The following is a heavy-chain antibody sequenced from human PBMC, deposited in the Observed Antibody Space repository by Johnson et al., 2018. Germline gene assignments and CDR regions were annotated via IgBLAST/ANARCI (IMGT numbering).Heavy chain of an antibody. CDR2: INDSGST. D-gene: IGHD1-7*01. CDR1: GGSFSGYY. Sequence: QVQLQQWGAGLLKPSETRSLTCAVFGGSFSGYYWSWIRQSPGKGLEWIGEINDSGSTNYNPSLKSRVTISGDTSKNQFSLKLSSVTAADTAVYYCARELELRYWGQGTLVTVSS. J-gene: IGHJ4*02. CDR3: ARELELRY. V-gene: IGHV4-34*01.